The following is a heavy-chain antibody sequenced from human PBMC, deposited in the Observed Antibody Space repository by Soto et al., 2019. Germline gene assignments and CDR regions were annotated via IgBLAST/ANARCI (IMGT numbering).Heavy chain of an antibody. CDR1: GYTFSSYY. D-gene: IGHD5-12*01. CDR3: ARLLEMATIAPFDY. V-gene: IGHV1-46*01. J-gene: IGHJ4*02. CDR2: INPSGGST. Sequence: ASVEVSCNASGYTFSSYYLHWVRQAPGQGLEWMGIINPSGGSTSYAQKFQGRVTMTRETSTSTVYMELSSLRSEDTAVYYCARLLEMATIAPFDYWGRG.